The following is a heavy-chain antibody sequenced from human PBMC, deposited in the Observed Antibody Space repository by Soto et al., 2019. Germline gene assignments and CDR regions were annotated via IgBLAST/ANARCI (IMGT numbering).Heavy chain of an antibody. CDR3: AITKLITIFGVVIGSSWFDP. J-gene: IGHJ5*02. D-gene: IGHD3-3*01. CDR1: GGTFSSYA. CDR2: VIPIFGTA. V-gene: IGHV1-69*01. Sequence: QVQLVQSGAEVKKPGSSVKVSCKASGGTFSSYAISWVRQAPGQGLEWMGGVIPIFGTANYAQKFQGRVTITADESTSTEYMELSSLRSEDTAVYYCAITKLITIFGVVIGSSWFDPWGQGTLVTVSS.